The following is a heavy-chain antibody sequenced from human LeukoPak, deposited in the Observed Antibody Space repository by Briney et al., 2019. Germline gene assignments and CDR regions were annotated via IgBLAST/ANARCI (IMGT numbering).Heavy chain of an antibody. CDR3: ARDGELLWFGELLLYFDY. D-gene: IGHD3-10*01. Sequence: SVKVSCKASGGTFSSYAISWVRQAPGQGLEWMGGIIPIFGTANYAQKLQGRVTMTTDTSTSTAYMELRSLRSDDTAVYYCARDGELLWFGELLLYFDYWGQGTLVTVSS. CDR2: IIPIFGTA. V-gene: IGHV1-69*05. J-gene: IGHJ4*02. CDR1: GGTFSSYA.